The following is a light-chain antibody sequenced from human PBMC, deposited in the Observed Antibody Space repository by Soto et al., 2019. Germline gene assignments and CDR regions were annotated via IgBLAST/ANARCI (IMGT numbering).Light chain of an antibody. V-gene: IGLV2-14*01. CDR3: TSHSSSGTLAV. Sequence: QSAVTQPASVSGSPGQSITISCNGTSSDIGGSNWVSWYQQHPGRAPKLIIFVVSARPSGVSDRFSGSRSDNAASLTISGLQPEDEADYYCTSHSSSGTLAVFGTGTKVTVL. CDR1: SSDIGGSNW. CDR2: VVS. J-gene: IGLJ1*01.